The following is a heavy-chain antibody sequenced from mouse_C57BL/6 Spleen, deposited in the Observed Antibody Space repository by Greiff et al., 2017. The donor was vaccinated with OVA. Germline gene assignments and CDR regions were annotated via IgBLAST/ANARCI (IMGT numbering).Heavy chain of an antibody. CDR3: ARYPTNGFFFAY. CDR2: INPSNGGT. CDR1: GYTFTSYW. Sequence: QVQLQQPGTELVKPGASVKLSCKASGYTFTSYWLHWVKQRPGQGLEWIGNINPSNGGTNYNEKFKSKATLTVDKSSSTAYMQLSSLTSEDSAVYYCARYPTNGFFFAYWGQGTLVTVSA. V-gene: IGHV1-53*01. J-gene: IGHJ3*01.